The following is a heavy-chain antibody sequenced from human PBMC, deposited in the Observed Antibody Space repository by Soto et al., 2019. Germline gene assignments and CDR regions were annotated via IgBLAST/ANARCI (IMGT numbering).Heavy chain of an antibody. D-gene: IGHD3-10*01. Sequence: EVQLMESGGGLVQPGRSLILSCAASGFTFDDYAMHWVRQAPGKGLEWVSGISWNSGSIGYAGSVKGRFTISRDNAKNSLYLQMNSLRAEDTALYYCAKDAITMVRGVISYYGMDVWGQGTTVTVSS. CDR3: AKDAITMVRGVISYYGMDV. J-gene: IGHJ6*02. CDR2: ISWNSGSI. CDR1: GFTFDDYA. V-gene: IGHV3-9*01.